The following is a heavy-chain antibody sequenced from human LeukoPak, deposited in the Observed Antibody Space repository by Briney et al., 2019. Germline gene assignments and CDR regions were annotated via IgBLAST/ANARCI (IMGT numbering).Heavy chain of an antibody. V-gene: IGHV1-69*01. J-gene: IGHJ3*02. CDR1: AGTFNNFA. Sequence: SVTVSFKASAGTFNNFAICWVRQAPGQGLEWMGGIFPVFGTSTYAQKFQGRVTITADESTRTAHMELSSLRSDDTAVYYCARGPHTSSWYKHAFDIWAQGTMVTVSS. CDR3: ARGPHTSSWYKHAFDI. D-gene: IGHD6-13*01. CDR2: IFPVFGTS.